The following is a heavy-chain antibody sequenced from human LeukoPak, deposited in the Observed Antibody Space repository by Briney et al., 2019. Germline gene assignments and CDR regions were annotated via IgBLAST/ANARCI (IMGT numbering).Heavy chain of an antibody. CDR1: GGSISSGDYY. D-gene: IGHD3-22*01. CDR2: IYYSGST. CDR3: ARTDSSGYYGTY. J-gene: IGHJ4*02. Sequence: PSQTLSLTCTFSGGSISSGDYYWSWIRQHPGKGLEWIGYIYYSGSTYYNPSLKSRVTISVDTSKNQFSLKLISVTAADTAVYYCARTDSSGYYGTYWGQGTLVTVSS. V-gene: IGHV4-31*03.